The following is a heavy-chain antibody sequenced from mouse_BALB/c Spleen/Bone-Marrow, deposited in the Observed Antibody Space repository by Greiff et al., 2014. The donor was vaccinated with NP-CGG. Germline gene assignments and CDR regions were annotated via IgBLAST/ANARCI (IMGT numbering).Heavy chain of an antibody. CDR3: ARVTTDWYFDV. Sequence: VQLQQSGPELVKPGASVKISCKASGNSFTGYFMNWVMQSHGKSLEWIGRINPYNGDTFYNQKFKGKATLTVDKSSSTAHMELRSLASEDSAVYYCARVTTDWYFDVWGAGTTVTVSS. CDR1: GNSFTGYF. J-gene: IGHJ1*01. D-gene: IGHD1-1*01. CDR2: INPYNGDT. V-gene: IGHV1-20*02.